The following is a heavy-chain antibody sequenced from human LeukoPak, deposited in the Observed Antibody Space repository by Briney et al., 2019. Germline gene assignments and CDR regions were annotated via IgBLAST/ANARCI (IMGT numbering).Heavy chain of an antibody. J-gene: IGHJ6*03. CDR3: ATGVWPHFYYCMDV. V-gene: IGHV4-59*10. CDR1: GGSFSGYY. Sequence: SETLSLTCAVYGGSFSGYYWSWIRQPAGKRLEWIGRMDTSGTTDYNPSLKSRVSMSLDTSKTEFSLNLTSVTDADTAVYYCATGVWPHFYYCMDVWGKGTTVTISS. D-gene: IGHD7-27*01. CDR2: MDTSGTT.